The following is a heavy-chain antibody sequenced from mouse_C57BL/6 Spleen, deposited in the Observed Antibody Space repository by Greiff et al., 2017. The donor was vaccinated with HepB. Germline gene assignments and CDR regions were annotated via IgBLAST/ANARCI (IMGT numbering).Heavy chain of an antibody. CDR1: GYSFTGYY. Sequence: VQLQQSGPELVKPGASVKISCKASGYSFTGYYMHWVKQSHGNILDWIGYIYPYNGVSSYNQKFKGKATLTVDKSSSTAYMELRSLTSKDSAVYYCARGPNYGSSSAWFAYWGQGTLVTVSA. J-gene: IGHJ3*01. D-gene: IGHD1-1*01. V-gene: IGHV1-31*01. CDR3: ARGPNYGSSSAWFAY. CDR2: IYPYNGVS.